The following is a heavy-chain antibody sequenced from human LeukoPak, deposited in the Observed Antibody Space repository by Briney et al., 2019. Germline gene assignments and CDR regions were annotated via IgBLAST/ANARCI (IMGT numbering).Heavy chain of an antibody. D-gene: IGHD2-8*01. CDR1: GFTFNNYA. CDR2: VSGSGDST. V-gene: IGHV3-23*01. CDR3: ARDDAPGGGYLDY. Sequence: GGSLRLSCAASGFTFNNYAMSWVRQAAGKGLEWVSRVSGSGDSTSNADSVKGRFTISRDNSKNTLYLQMNILRAEDTALYYCARDDAPGGGYLDYWGQGTLVTVSS. J-gene: IGHJ4*02.